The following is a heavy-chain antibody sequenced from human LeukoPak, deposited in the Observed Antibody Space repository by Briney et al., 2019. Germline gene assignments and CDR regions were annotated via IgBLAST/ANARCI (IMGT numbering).Heavy chain of an antibody. CDR1: GVTFSSYW. Sequence: GGSLRLSCAASGVTFSSYWMHWVRQAPGKGLVWVSRINSDGSSTSYADSVKGRFTISRDNAKNTLYLQMNSLRAEDTAVYYCARDGGCSGGSCYLIDYWGQGTLVTVSS. D-gene: IGHD2-15*01. CDR3: ARDGGCSGGSCYLIDY. CDR2: INSDGSST. J-gene: IGHJ4*02. V-gene: IGHV3-74*01.